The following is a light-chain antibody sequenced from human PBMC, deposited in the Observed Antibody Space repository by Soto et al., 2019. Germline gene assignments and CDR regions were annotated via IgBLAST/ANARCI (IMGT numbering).Light chain of an antibody. CDR2: GAS. V-gene: IGKV3-20*01. J-gene: IGKJ1*01. CDR3: QQYGSSYPWT. CDR1: QSVSSNY. Sequence: EIVLTQSPGTLSLSPGERATLSCRASQSVSSNYLAWYQQKPGQAPRLLIYGASSRATGIPDRFSGSGSGTDFTLTIRRLEPEDFAVYYCQQYGSSYPWTFGQGNKV.